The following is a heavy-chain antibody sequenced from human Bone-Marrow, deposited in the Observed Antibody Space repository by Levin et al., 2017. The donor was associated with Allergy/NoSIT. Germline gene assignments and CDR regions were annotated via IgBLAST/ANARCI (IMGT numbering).Heavy chain of an antibody. J-gene: IGHJ4*02. Sequence: PGGSLRLSCSASGFTFGNYAMHWVRQAPGKGLEYVSYITSNGESTYYIDSVKGRFTISRDNSKNTLDVQMTNLKAEDTAIYYCVKGGVVVADSFDFWGQGTLVTVSS. V-gene: IGHV3-64*05. CDR1: GFTFGNYA. CDR2: ITSNGEST. D-gene: IGHD2-15*01. CDR3: VKGGVVVADSFDF.